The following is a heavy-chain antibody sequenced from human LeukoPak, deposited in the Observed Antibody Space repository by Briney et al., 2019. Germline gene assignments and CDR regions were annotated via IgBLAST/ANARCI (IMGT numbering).Heavy chain of an antibody. Sequence: GSLRLSCAASGFTFSSYAMSWVRQAPGKGLEWIGEINHSGSTNYNPSLKSRVTISVDTSKNQFSLKLSSVTVADTAVYYCARWALDAFDIWGQGTMVTVSS. CDR1: GFTFSSYA. J-gene: IGHJ3*02. V-gene: IGHV4-34*01. CDR3: ARWALDAFDI. CDR2: INHSGST.